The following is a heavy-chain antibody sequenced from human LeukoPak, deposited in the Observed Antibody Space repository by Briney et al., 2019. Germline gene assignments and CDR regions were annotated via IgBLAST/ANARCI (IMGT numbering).Heavy chain of an antibody. Sequence: PGGSLRLSCVVSGLTVSSNYMSWVRQAPGKGLEWVSVIYSGGTTNYADSVKGRFLVYRDNSKNTLYLQMNSLRAEDMAVYYCASKLTTGYWGQGTLVTVSS. V-gene: IGHV3-66*01. CDR3: ASKLTTGY. CDR2: IYSGGTT. CDR1: GLTVSSNY. D-gene: IGHD4-17*01. J-gene: IGHJ4*02.